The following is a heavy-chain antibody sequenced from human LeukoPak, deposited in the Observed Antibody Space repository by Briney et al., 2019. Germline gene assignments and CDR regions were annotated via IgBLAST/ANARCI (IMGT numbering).Heavy chain of an antibody. CDR1: GGSISSYY. J-gene: IGHJ5*02. CDR3: AKSRPGGSYRRNWFDP. V-gene: IGHV4-4*07. D-gene: IGHD1-26*01. Sequence: SETLSLTCTVSGGSISSYYWSWIRQPPGKGLEWIGRIYTSGSTNYNPSLKSRVTMSVDTSKNQFSLKLSSVTAADTALYYCAKSRPGGSYRRNWFDPWGQGTLVTVSS. CDR2: IYTSGST.